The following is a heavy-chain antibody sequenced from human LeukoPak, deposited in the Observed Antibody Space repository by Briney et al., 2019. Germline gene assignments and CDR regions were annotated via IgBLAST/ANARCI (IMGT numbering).Heavy chain of an antibody. V-gene: IGHV3-21*01. CDR1: GFTFDSYG. J-gene: IGHJ4*02. CDR2: VSSSSTYI. CDR3: ARAYCSSTRCSYYFDS. D-gene: IGHD2-2*01. Sequence: GGSLRLSYAASGFTFDSYGMNWVRQAPGKGLEWISSVSSSSTYIYYADSVKGRFTISRDNAKNSLYLQMNSLRAEDTAVYYCARAYCSSTRCSYYFDSWGQGTLVTVSS.